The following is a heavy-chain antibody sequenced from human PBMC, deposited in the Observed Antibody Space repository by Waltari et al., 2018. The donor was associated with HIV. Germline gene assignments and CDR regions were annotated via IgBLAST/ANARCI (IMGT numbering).Heavy chain of an antibody. Sequence: QLQLQESGPGLVKPSETPSLTCTVSGGSISSSSYYWGWIRPPPGKGLEWIGSIYYSCSSYYNPSLKSSVIISVDTSKNQFYLNLSSVTAADTAVYYCARHSLTYYYDSSGYSVAFDYWGQGTLVTVSS. D-gene: IGHD3-22*01. CDR2: IYYSCSS. J-gene: IGHJ4*02. V-gene: IGHV4-39*01. CDR3: ARHSLTYYYDSSGYSVAFDY. CDR1: GGSISSSSYY.